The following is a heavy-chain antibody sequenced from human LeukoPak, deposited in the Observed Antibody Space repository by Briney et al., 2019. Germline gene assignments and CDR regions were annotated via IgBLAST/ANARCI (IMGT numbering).Heavy chain of an antibody. D-gene: IGHD3-22*01. CDR2: IIPIFGTA. Sequence: GASVKVSCKASGYTFTSYGISWVRQAPGQGLEWMGRIIPIFGTANYAQKFQGRVTITTDESTSTAYMELSSLRSEDTAVYYCARDLAYYDSSGPGYWGQGTLVTVSS. J-gene: IGHJ4*02. CDR3: ARDLAYYDSSGPGY. V-gene: IGHV1-69*05. CDR1: GYTFTSYG.